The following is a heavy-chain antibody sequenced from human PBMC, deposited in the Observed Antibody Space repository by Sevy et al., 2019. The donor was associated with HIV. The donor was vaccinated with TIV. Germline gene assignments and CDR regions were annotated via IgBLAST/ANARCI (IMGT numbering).Heavy chain of an antibody. Sequence: GGSLRLSCAASGFAVSSSYMSWVRQAPGKGLEWVSLTSSGGTTYYADSVKGRFTVSRDSSKNTLYLQINSLRAEDTAVYSCARYQNDNSGWYHFDYWGQGTLVTVSS. CDR2: TSSGGTT. CDR3: ARYQNDNSGWYHFDY. V-gene: IGHV3-53*01. CDR1: GFAVSSSY. D-gene: IGHD6-19*01. J-gene: IGHJ4*02.